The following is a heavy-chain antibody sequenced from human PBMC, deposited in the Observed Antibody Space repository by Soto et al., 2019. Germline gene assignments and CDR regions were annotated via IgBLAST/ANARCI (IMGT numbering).Heavy chain of an antibody. J-gene: IGHJ4*02. Sequence: GASVKVSCKASGGTFSSYAISWVRQAPGQGLEWMGGIIPIFGTANYAQKFQGRVTITADESTSTAYMELSSLRSEDTAVYYCARGSLGVVVPAAFDYWGQGTLVTVSS. CDR1: GGTFSSYA. V-gene: IGHV1-69*13. CDR2: IIPIFGTA. D-gene: IGHD2-2*01. CDR3: ARGSLGVVVPAAFDY.